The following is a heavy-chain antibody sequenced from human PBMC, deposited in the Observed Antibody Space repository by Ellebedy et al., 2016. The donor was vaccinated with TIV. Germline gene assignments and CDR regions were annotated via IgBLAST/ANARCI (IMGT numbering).Heavy chain of an antibody. Sequence: GESLKISXAASGFTFSSYSMNWVRQAPGKGLEWVSSISSSSSYIYYADSVKGRFTISRDNAKNSLYLQMNSLRAEDTAVYYCARDRALTYYFDYWGQGTLVTVSS. CDR3: ARDRALTYYFDY. D-gene: IGHD3-16*01. J-gene: IGHJ4*02. CDR2: ISSSSSYI. CDR1: GFTFSSYS. V-gene: IGHV3-21*01.